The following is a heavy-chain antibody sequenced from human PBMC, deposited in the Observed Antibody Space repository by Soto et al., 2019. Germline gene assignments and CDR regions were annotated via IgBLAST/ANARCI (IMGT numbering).Heavy chain of an antibody. J-gene: IGHJ5*02. V-gene: IGHV5-51*01. CDR1: GYRFTSYW. CDR3: ARKDKSGYFNWFDP. CDR2: IFPSDSDT. D-gene: IGHD3-22*01. Sequence: GESLKISCRTSGYRFTSYWIAWVRQMPGKGLEWMGIIFPSDSDTRYSPSFQGQVTISADRSTSTVFLQWASLKASDTAVHFCARKDKSGYFNWFDPWGQGTLVTVSS.